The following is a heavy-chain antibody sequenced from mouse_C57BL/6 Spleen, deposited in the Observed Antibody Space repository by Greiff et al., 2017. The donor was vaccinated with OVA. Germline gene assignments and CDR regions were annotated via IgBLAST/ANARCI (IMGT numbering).Heavy chain of an antibody. D-gene: IGHD2-1*01. V-gene: IGHV1-26*01. CDR1: GYTFTDYY. J-gene: IGHJ2*01. Sequence: VQLQQSGPELVKPGASVKISCKASGYTFTDYYMNWVKQSHGKSLEWIGDINPNNGGTSYNQKFKGKATLTVDKSSSTAYMELRSLTSEDSAVYYCARRNFYPYYFDYWGQGTTLTVSS. CDR3: ARRNFYPYYFDY. CDR2: INPNNGGT.